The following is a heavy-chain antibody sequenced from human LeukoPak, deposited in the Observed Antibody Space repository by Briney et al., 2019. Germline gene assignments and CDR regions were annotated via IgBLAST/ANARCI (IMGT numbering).Heavy chain of an antibody. D-gene: IGHD3-22*01. J-gene: IGHJ3*02. CDR3: ARDTPRDSSGHYGAFDI. V-gene: IGHV4-59*06. Sequence: SETLSLTCTVSGGSISSYYWSWIRQHPGKGLEWIGYIYYSGSTYYNPSLKSRVTISVDTSKNQFSLKLSSVTAADTAVYYCARDTPRDSSGHYGAFDIWGQGTMVTVSS. CDR1: GGSISSYY. CDR2: IYYSGST.